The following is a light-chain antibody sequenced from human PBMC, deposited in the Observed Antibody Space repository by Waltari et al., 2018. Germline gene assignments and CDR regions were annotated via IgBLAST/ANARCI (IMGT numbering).Light chain of an antibody. CDR1: GSNIGAGYA. J-gene: IGLJ3*02. V-gene: IGLV1-40*01. Sequence: QSALTQPPSVSGAPGQRVTISCTGSGSNIGAGYAVHWYQQLPRAAPQPLRYGRTSRPLGVPARFFGSTSGTSASLAITGLQAEDEADYYCQSYDTSLSVVFGGGAKLTVL. CDR2: GRT. CDR3: QSYDTSLSVV.